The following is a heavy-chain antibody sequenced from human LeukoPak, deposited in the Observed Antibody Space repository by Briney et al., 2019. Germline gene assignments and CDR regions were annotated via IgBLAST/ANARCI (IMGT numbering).Heavy chain of an antibody. D-gene: IGHD1-1*01. Sequence: GGSLSLSCAASGFTFSSYWMSWVRQAPGKGLEWVANIKQDGSEKYYVDSVKGRFTISIDNSKNSLYLQMNSLRTEDTALYYCAKDRERFGSGPIRHWGQGTLVTVSS. J-gene: IGHJ1*01. V-gene: IGHV3-7*03. CDR2: IKQDGSEK. CDR1: GFTFSSYW. CDR3: AKDRERFGSGPIRH.